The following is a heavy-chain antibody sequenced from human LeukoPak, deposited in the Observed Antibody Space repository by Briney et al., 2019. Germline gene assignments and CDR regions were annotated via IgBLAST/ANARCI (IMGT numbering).Heavy chain of an antibody. CDR3: ARATIQTTAAAAPDP. D-gene: IGHD2-2*01. CDR1: GYTFTGYY. V-gene: IGHV1-46*01. Sequence: ASVKVSCKASGYTFTGYYMHWVRQAPGQGPEWMGIINPSGGSTSYAQKFQGRVTMTRDTSTSTVYMELSSLRSEDTAVYYCARATIQTTAAAAPDPWGQGTLVTVSS. J-gene: IGHJ5*02. CDR2: INPSGGST.